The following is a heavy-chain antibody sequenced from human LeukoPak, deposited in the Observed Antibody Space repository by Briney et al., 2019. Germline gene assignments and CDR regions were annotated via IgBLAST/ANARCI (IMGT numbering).Heavy chain of an antibody. CDR2: IYYSGST. D-gene: IGHD6-19*01. CDR1: GGSISSSSYY. V-gene: IGHV4-39*07. J-gene: IGHJ4*02. Sequence: ETLSLTCTVSGGSISSSSYYWGWIRQPPGKGLEWIGSIYYSGSTYYNPSLKSRVTISVDTSKNQFSLKLSSVTAADTAVYYCARVQQWLVADYWGQGTLVTVSS. CDR3: ARVQQWLVADY.